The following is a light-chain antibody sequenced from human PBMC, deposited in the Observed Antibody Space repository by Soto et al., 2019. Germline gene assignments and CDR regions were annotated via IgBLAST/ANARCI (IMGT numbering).Light chain of an antibody. CDR3: QQYGYSPLT. V-gene: IGKV3-20*01. Sequence: VLTQSRVTRSLSPGERATLSCRASQSVSSSRLAWYRQKPGQAPRLLIYGASSRATGIPDRFSGSGSGTDFTLTISRLEPVDFAAYYCQQYGYSPLTFGGGTKV. CDR2: GAS. CDR1: QSVSSSR. J-gene: IGKJ4*01.